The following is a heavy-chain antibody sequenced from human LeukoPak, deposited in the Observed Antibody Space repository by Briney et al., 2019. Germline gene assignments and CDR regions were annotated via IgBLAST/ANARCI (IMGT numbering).Heavy chain of an antibody. V-gene: IGHV3-30-3*01. D-gene: IGHD3-10*01. CDR1: GFTFSSYA. CDR3: LRFGELLGAFDI. CDR2: ISYDGSNK. Sequence: GGSLRLSCAASGFTFSSYAMHWVRQAPGKGLEWVAVISYDGSNKYYADSVKGRFTISRDNSKNTLYLQMNSLRAEDTAVYYCLRFGELLGAFDIRGQGTMVTVSS. J-gene: IGHJ3*02.